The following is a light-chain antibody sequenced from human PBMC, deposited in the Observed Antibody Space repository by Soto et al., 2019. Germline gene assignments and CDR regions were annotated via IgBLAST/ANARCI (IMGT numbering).Light chain of an antibody. CDR3: QQDGSSPLT. CDR2: GAS. CDR1: QSVSSSY. V-gene: IGKV3-20*01. J-gene: IGKJ5*01. Sequence: IVLTQSPGTLSLSPGERATLSCRASQSVSSSYLAWYQQKPGQAPRLLIYGASSRATGIPDRISGSASGTDFTLTISRLEPEDFAVYYCQQDGSSPLTFGQGTRLEIK.